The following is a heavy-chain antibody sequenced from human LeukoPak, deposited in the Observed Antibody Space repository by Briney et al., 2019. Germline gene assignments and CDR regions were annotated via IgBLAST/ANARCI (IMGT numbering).Heavy chain of an antibody. Sequence: ASVKVSCKASGYTFTKHAMHWVRQAPGQRFEWLGWTETGNDDTTYSQEFQDRVTITRDTSANTVYMELGSLRSEDTAMYYCARGFQGTFDIWGQGTKVTVSS. CDR3: ARGFQGTFDI. CDR1: GYTFTKHA. CDR2: TETGNDDT. J-gene: IGHJ3*02. D-gene: IGHD2-21*01. V-gene: IGHV1-3*02.